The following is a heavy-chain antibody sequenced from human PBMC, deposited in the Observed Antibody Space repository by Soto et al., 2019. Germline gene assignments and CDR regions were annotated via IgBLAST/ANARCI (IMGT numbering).Heavy chain of an antibody. D-gene: IGHD3-10*01. Sequence: GGSLRLSCAASGFTVSSNHMSWVRQAPGKGLEWVSVLYSGGGTYYTDSVRGRFTISRDNFKNTLYLQMNSLRAEDTALYYCAKEQTTYYFESWGQGAMVTVSS. CDR2: LYSGGGT. V-gene: IGHV3-53*01. CDR3: AKEQTTYYFES. CDR1: GFTVSSNH. J-gene: IGHJ3*02.